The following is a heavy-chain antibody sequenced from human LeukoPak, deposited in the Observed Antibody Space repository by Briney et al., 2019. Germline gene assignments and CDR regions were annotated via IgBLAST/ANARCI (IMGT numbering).Heavy chain of an antibody. CDR1: GFTSSSYS. D-gene: IGHD6-13*01. V-gene: IGHV3-21*01. CDR2: ISSSSSYI. J-gene: IGHJ3*02. Sequence: GGSLRPSCAASGFTSSSYSMNWVRQAPGKGLEWVSSISSSSSYIYYADSVKGRFTISRDNAKNSLYLQMNSLRAEDTAVYYCARDQEQQLVPDAFDIWGQGTMVTVSS. CDR3: ARDQEQQLVPDAFDI.